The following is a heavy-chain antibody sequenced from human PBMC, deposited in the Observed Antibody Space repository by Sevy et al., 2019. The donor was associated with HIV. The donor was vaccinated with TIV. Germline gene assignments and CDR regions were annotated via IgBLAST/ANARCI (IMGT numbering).Heavy chain of an antibody. CDR1: GFTFSIYT. Sequence: GGSLRLSCAASGFTFSIYTMSWVRQAPGKGLEGVSTFCFGGSTFHYADSVKGRFTISRDNSKNTPYLQMNSLRADDTAVYYCAREGCTVPHDYWGHGTLVTVSS. V-gene: IGHV3-23*01. CDR2: FCFGGSTF. D-gene: IGHD2-8*02. CDR3: AREGCTVPHDY. J-gene: IGHJ4*01.